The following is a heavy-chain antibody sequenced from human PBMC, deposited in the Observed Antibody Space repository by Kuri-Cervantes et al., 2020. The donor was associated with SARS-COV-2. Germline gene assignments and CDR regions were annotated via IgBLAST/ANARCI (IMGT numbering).Heavy chain of an antibody. Sequence: GEPLKISCAASGFTFSSYWMHWVRQAPGKGLVWVSRINSDGSSTSYADSVKGRFTISRDNAKNTLYLQMNSLRAEDTAVYYCAKDHGSDWTFPGSWGQGTQVTVSS. CDR3: AKDHGSDWTFPGS. D-gene: IGHD6-19*01. J-gene: IGHJ5*02. V-gene: IGHV3-74*01. CDR2: INSDGSST. CDR1: GFTFSSYW.